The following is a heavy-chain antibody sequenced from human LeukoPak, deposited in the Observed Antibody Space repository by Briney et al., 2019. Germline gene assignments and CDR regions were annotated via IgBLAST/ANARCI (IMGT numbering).Heavy chain of an antibody. V-gene: IGHV4-4*07. CDR2: IYASGST. D-gene: IGHD1-26*01. CDR3: ARSYLGGTYYDWFDP. J-gene: IGHJ5*02. Sequence: SETLSLTCTVSGGSTSDYYWNWIRQPAGKGLEWIGRIYASGSTNYNPSLRSRVTISVDKSKNQFSLKLTSATAADTAVYYCARSYLGGTYYDWFDPWGQGTLVTVSS. CDR1: GGSTSDYY.